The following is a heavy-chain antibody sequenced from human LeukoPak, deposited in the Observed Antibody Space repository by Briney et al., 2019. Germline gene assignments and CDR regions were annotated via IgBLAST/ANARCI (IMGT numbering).Heavy chain of an antibody. CDR2: VRSKANSYAT. J-gene: IGHJ6*03. V-gene: IGHV3-73*01. CDR1: GFAFSGSA. CDR3: TTYYFDSSGYYADRGYYYYMDV. D-gene: IGHD3-22*01. Sequence: GGSLRLSCAASGFAFSGSAMHWVRQASGKGLEWVGRVRSKANSYATAYAASVKGRFTISRDDSKNTAYLQMNSLKAEDTAVYYCTTYYFDSSGYYADRGYYYYMDVWGKGTTVTVSS.